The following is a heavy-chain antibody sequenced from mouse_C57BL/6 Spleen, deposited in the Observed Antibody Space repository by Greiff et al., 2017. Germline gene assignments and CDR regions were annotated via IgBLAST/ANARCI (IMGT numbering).Heavy chain of an antibody. CDR1: GFPFSAYY. J-gene: IGHJ2*01. CDR2: INYDGSST. CDR3: AREGEDYFDY. V-gene: IGHV5-16*01. Sequence: EVKLVESEGGLVQPGSSMKLSCTASGFPFSAYYMAWVRQVPEKGLEWVAKINYDGSSTDYLDSLKSRFINSRDNAKNILYLQMSSLESEDTATYYCAREGEDYFDYWGQGTTLTVSS.